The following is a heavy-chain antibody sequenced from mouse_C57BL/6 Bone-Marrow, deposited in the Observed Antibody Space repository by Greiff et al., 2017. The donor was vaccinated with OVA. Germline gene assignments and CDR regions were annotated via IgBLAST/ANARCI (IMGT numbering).Heavy chain of an antibody. J-gene: IGHJ3*01. V-gene: IGHV1-69*01. CDR3: AREEGDSSGYWFAY. CDR2: IDPSDSYT. CDR1: GYTFTSYW. D-gene: IGHD3-2*02. Sequence: QVQLQPPGAELVMPGASVKLSCKASGYTFTSYWMHWVKQRPGQGLEWIGEIDPSDSYTNYNQKFKGKSTLTVDKSSSPAYLQLSSLTSEDSAVYYCAREEGDSSGYWFAYWGQGTLVTVSA.